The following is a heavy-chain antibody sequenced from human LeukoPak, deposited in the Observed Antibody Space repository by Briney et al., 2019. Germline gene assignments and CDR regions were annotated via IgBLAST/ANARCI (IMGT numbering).Heavy chain of an antibody. CDR1: GYSFTSYW. V-gene: IGHV5-51*01. CDR3: ARLGSSYCSSTSCRPPGGGLYYYYYMDV. D-gene: IGHD2-2*01. Sequence: GESLKISCKGSGYSFTSYWIGWVRQMPGKGLEWMGIIYPGDSDTRYSPSFQGQVTISADKSISTAYLQWSSLKASDTAMYYCARLGSSYCSSTSCRPPGGGLYYYYYMDVWGKGTTVTVSS. J-gene: IGHJ6*03. CDR2: IYPGDSDT.